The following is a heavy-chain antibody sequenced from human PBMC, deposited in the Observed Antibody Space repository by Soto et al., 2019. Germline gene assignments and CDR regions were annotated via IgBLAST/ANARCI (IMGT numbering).Heavy chain of an antibody. J-gene: IGHJ4*02. Sequence: EVQLVESGGGLVQPGRSLRLSCAASGFTFDEYAMHWVRQAPGKGLERVSGISWNSGSIVYADSVKGRFTISRDNAKNSLYLQMNRLRAEDRDLYYCETDAKAFWSGYYYYFDSWGEGALVTVSS. CDR2: ISWNSGSI. D-gene: IGHD3-3*01. CDR3: ETDAKAFWSGYYYYFDS. CDR1: GFTFDEYA. V-gene: IGHV3-9*01.